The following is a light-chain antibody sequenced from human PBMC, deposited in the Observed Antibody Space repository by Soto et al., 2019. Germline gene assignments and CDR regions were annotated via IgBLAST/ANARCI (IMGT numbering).Light chain of an antibody. J-gene: IGLJ3*02. CDR1: DSNIGNNA. V-gene: IGLV1-44*01. Sequence: QSVLTQPPSASGTPGQRVTISCSGSDSNIGNNAVNWYQQLPGTAPKLLIYRNNERPSGVPDRFSGSKSGTSASLAISELQSEDEAAYYCAVWDDSLNGLGVFGGGTKLTVL. CDR3: AVWDDSLNGLGV. CDR2: RNN.